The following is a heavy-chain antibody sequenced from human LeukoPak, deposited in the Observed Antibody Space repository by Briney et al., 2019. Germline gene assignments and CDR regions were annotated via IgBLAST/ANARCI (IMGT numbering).Heavy chain of an antibody. CDR2: IKQDGSEK. V-gene: IGHV3-7*01. Sequence: TGGSLRLSCAASGFTFSSYWMSWVRQAPGKGLEWVANIKQDGSEKYYVDSVKGRFTISRDNAKNSLYLQMNSLRAEDTAVYFCARVLGRYQMLGSLDSWGQGTLVTVSS. CDR3: ARVLGRYQMLGSLDS. D-gene: IGHD2-2*01. CDR1: GFTFSSYW. J-gene: IGHJ4*02.